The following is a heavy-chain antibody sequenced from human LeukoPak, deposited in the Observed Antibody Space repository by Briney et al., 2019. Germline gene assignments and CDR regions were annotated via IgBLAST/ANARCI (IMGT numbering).Heavy chain of an antibody. D-gene: IGHD2-15*01. V-gene: IGHV4-34*01. CDR3: AGCSGGSCYANFDY. CDR2: INHSGST. Sequence: PSETLSLTCAVYGGSFSGYYWSWIRQPPGKGLEWIGEINHSGSTNYNPSLKSRVTISVDTSKNQFSLKLSSVTAADTAVYYCAGCSGGSCYANFDYWGQGTLVTVSS. J-gene: IGHJ4*02. CDR1: GGSFSGYY.